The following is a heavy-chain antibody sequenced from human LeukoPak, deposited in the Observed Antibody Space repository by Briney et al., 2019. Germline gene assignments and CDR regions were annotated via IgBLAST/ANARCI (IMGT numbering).Heavy chain of an antibody. CDR2: ISGSGGNT. Sequence: SGGSLRLSCAASGFTFSSYAMSWVRQAPGKGPEWVSAISGSGGNTQYADPVKGRFTISRDNAKNTLYLQMNSLRAEDTAVYYCARVSSSWYFYYYYYMDVWGKGTTVTVSS. CDR1: GFTFSSYA. J-gene: IGHJ6*03. V-gene: IGHV3-23*01. CDR3: ARVSSSWYFYYYYYMDV. D-gene: IGHD6-13*01.